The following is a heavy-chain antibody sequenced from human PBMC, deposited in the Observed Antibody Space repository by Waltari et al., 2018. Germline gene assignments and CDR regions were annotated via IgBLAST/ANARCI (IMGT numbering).Heavy chain of an antibody. Sequence: EVQLVESGGGLVQPGGSLRLSCAASGFTFSSYAMSWVRQAPGKGLEWVSAISGSGGSTYYADSVKCRFTISRDKSKNTLYLQMNSLRAEDTAVYYCAKGTWIQLWLRNYGMDVWGQGTTVTVSS. V-gene: IGHV3-23*04. CDR2: ISGSGGST. CDR3: AKGTWIQLWLRNYGMDV. CDR1: GFTFSSYA. J-gene: IGHJ6*02. D-gene: IGHD5-18*01.